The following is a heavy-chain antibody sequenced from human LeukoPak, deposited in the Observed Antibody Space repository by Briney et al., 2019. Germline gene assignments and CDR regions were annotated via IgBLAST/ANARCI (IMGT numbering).Heavy chain of an antibody. Sequence: GASLRLSCAASRFTFSSYAMSWVRQAPGKGLEWVSAISGSGGSTYYADSVKGRFTISRDNSKNTLYLQMNSLRAEDTAVCYCAKGVYCSSTSCPYYYYGMDVWGQGTTVTVSS. D-gene: IGHD2-2*01. CDR1: RFTFSSYA. CDR2: ISGSGGST. V-gene: IGHV3-23*01. J-gene: IGHJ6*02. CDR3: AKGVYCSSTSCPYYYYGMDV.